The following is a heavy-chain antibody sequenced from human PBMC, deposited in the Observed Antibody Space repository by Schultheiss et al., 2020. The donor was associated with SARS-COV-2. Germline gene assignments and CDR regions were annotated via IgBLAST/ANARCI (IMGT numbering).Heavy chain of an antibody. Sequence: SETLSLTCAVSGGSISSGGYYWSWIRQHPGKGLEWIGFISYSGTTYYNSSLKSRVTISVDTSENQFSLKVSSVTAADTAVYYCARVASVWYYFDYWGQGTLVTVSS. CDR1: GGSISSGGYY. CDR3: ARVASVWYYFDY. D-gene: IGHD2-21*01. V-gene: IGHV4-31*11. CDR2: ISYSGTT. J-gene: IGHJ4*02.